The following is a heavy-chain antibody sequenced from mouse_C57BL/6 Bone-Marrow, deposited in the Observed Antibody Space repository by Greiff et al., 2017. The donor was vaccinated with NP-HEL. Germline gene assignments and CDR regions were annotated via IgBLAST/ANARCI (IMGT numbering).Heavy chain of an antibody. J-gene: IGHJ4*01. V-gene: IGHV1-7*01. CDR1: GYTFTSYW. CDR3: ASPIYDGYYDFYYAMDY. CDR2: INPSSGYT. Sequence: QVQLQQSGAELAKPGASVKLSCKASGYTFTSYWMHWVKQRPGQGLEWIGYINPSSGYTKYNQKFKDKATLTADKSSSTAYMQLSSLTYEDSAVYYCASPIYDGYYDFYYAMDYWGQGTSVTVSS. D-gene: IGHD2-3*01.